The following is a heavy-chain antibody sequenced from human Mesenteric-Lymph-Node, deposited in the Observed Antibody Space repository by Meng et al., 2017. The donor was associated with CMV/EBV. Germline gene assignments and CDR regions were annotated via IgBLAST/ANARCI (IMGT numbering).Heavy chain of an antibody. CDR3: ARRGNYDSDYSEY. V-gene: IGHV4-39*01. J-gene: IGHJ4*02. Sequence: QLQVQESDPGLVKPSETLSLSCIVSCYSNSNSTYYWTWIRQPPGKGLEWIGSVHHSGTTYYNPSLKGRLTISVDTSANLFSLRLTTVTAADTATYYCARRGNYDSDYSEYWGQGTLVTVSS. D-gene: IGHD3-22*01. CDR1: CYSNSNSTYY. CDR2: VHHSGTT.